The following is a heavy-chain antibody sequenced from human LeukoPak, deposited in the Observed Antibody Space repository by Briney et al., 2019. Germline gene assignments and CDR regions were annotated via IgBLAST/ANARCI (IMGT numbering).Heavy chain of an antibody. V-gene: IGHV3-74*01. J-gene: IGHJ4*02. CDR3: AREGGYDPFEY. CDR2: IDADGISA. Sequence: GGSLRLSCAASGITFSYYWMHWVRQAPGKGLVWVSRIDADGISATYADSVKGRFTISRNNAKNTLYLQMNSLRAEDTAVYYCAREGGYDPFEYWGQGTLVTVSS. D-gene: IGHD5-12*01. CDR1: GITFSYYW.